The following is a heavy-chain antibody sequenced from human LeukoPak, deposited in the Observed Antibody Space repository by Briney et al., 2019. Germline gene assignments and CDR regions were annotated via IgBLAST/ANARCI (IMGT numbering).Heavy chain of an antibody. V-gene: IGHV3-13*01. D-gene: IGHD6-13*01. J-gene: IGHJ2*01. CDR3: ARAAYSSTWYSRYFDL. CDR2: IGTAGEI. Sequence: ASVKVSCKASGYTFTGYYMHWVRQATGKGLEWVSGIGTAGEIYYPGSVKGRFTISRENAKNSLYLQMNSLRAGDTAVYYCARAAYSSTWYSRYFDLWGRGTLVTVSS. CDR1: GYTFTGYY.